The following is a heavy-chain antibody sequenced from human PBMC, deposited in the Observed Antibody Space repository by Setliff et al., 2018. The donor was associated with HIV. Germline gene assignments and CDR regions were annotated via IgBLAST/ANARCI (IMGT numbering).Heavy chain of an antibody. Sequence: PSETLSLTCSVSGGSISNFYWSWIRQPPGKGLEWVGHIYSTGDTNYNPSLKSRVTISVDTSKNQFSLKLSSVNAADTAVYYCARGRWDMAAAGTTEYFQYWGQGTLVTVSS. CDR1: GGSISNFY. D-gene: IGHD6-13*01. J-gene: IGHJ1*01. CDR2: IYSTGDT. V-gene: IGHV4-4*09. CDR3: ARGRWDMAAAGTTEYFQY.